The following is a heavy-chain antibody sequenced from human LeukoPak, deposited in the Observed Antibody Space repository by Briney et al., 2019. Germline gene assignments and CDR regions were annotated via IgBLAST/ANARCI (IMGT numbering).Heavy chain of an antibody. Sequence: GGSLRLSCAASGFTFSDYYMTWIRQAPGKGLEWVSYITSSGYYTNYGDSVKGRFTMSRDDAKKSLYLQMDSLRAEDTAVYYCARVSKAANPTSDSPWFDPWGQGTLVTVSS. J-gene: IGHJ5*02. V-gene: IGHV3-11*05. D-gene: IGHD2-15*01. CDR2: ITSSGYYT. CDR3: ARVSKAANPTSDSPWFDP. CDR1: GFTFSDYY.